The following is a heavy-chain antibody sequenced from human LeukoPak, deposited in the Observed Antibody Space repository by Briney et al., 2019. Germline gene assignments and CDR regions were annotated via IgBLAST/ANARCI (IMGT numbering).Heavy chain of an antibody. CDR2: INPSGCST. V-gene: IGHV1-46*03. CDR1: GYTFTSYY. J-gene: IGHJ5*02. CDR3: AREREAWLVRGWFDP. Sequence: ASVKVSCKASGYTFTSYYMHWVRQAPGQGLEWMGIINPSGCSTSYAQKFQGRVTMTRDTSTSTVYMELSSLRSEDTAVYYCAREREAWLVRGWFDPWGQGTPVTVSS. D-gene: IGHD6-19*01.